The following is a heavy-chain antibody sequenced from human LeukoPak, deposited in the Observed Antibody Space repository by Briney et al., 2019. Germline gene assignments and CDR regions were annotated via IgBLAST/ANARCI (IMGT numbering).Heavy chain of an antibody. CDR2: INSDGSSI. Sequence: GGSLRLSCAASGFTFSSYWLHWVRQAPGKGLVWVSRINSDGSSITYADSVKGRFTISRDNAKNTLYLQMNSLRAEDTAVYYCATEAGYDSSGSPDYWGQGTLVTVSS. CDR3: ATEAGYDSSGSPDY. CDR1: GFTFSSYW. D-gene: IGHD3-22*01. J-gene: IGHJ4*02. V-gene: IGHV3-74*03.